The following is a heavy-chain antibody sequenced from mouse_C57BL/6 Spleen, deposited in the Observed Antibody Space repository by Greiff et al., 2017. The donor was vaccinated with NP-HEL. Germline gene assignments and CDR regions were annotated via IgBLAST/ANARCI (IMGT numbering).Heavy chain of an antibody. CDR3: ARKTYYSNVAWFAY. CDR1: GYSFTGYY. J-gene: IGHJ3*01. D-gene: IGHD2-5*01. CDR2: INPSTGGT. V-gene: IGHV1-42*01. Sequence: EVKLLESGPELVKPGASVKISCQASGYSFTGYYLTCVTPSPDKSLEWIGEINPSTGGTTYNQKFKAKATLTVDKSSSTAYMQLKSLTSEDSAVYYCARKTYYSNVAWFAYWGQGTLVTVSA.